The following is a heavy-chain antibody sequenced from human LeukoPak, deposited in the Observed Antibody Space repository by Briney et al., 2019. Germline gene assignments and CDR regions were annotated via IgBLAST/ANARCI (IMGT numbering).Heavy chain of an antibody. CDR1: GYTFAGYY. CDR3: ARVGTIFGVVIIWYFDL. CDR2: INPNSGGS. D-gene: IGHD3-3*01. Sequence: ASVKVSGNASGYTFAGYYMHWVRQAPGQGLEWMGWINPNSGGSNYAQKFQGRVTMTRDTSISTAYMELSRLRSDDTAVYYCARVGTIFGVVIIWYFDLWGRGTLVTVSS. V-gene: IGHV1-2*02. J-gene: IGHJ2*01.